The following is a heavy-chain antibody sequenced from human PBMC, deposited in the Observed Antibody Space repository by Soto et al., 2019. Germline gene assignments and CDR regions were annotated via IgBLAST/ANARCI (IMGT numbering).Heavy chain of an antibody. D-gene: IGHD3-9*01. Sequence: ELQLVQSGAEVKKPGESLKISCKGSGYNFANYWIGWVRQMPGKGLEWMGIIYPGNSDTRYSPSFQGQVTTSADTSVSTAYLEWSSLKASDTGIYYCARHVYYDVLKKNYWGQGALVTVSS. CDR2: IYPGNSDT. J-gene: IGHJ4*02. CDR1: GYNFANYW. V-gene: IGHV5-51*01. CDR3: ARHVYYDVLKKNY.